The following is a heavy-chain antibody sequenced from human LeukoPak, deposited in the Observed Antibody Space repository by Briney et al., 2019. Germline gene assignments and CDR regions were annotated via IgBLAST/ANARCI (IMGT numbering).Heavy chain of an antibody. Sequence: PGRSLRLSCAASGFTFSNYGMHWVRQAPGKGLEWVTVIWYDGSNRYYADSVKGRFTISRDSSNNIVYLQMDSLRVDDSAVYYCGREGSSRTIDYWGQGTLVTVSP. D-gene: IGHD1/OR15-1a*01. CDR3: GREGSSRTIDY. J-gene: IGHJ4*02. CDR2: IWYDGSNR. CDR1: GFTFSNYG. V-gene: IGHV3-33*01.